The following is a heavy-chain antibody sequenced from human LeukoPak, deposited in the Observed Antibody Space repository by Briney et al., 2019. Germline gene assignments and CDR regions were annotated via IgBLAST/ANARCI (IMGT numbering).Heavy chain of an antibody. J-gene: IGHJ4*02. CDR1: GFTFSSYE. D-gene: IGHD3-10*01. CDR3: AKDGRDYFVSGSHYRGVPALDY. Sequence: GGSLRLSCAASGFTFSSYEMNWVRQAPGKGLEWVSYISSSGSTIYYADSVRGRFTMSRDNSKNTLFLQMNSLRAEDTAVYYCAKDGRDYFVSGSHYRGVPALDYWGQGTLVTVSS. V-gene: IGHV3-48*03. CDR2: ISSSGSTI.